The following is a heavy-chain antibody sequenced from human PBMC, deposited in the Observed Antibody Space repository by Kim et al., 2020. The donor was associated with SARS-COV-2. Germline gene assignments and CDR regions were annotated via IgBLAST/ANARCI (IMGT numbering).Heavy chain of an antibody. Sequence: ASVKVSCKASGYTFTGYYMHWVRQAPGQGLEWMGRINPNSGGTNYAQKFQGRVTMTRDTSISTAYMELSRLRSDDTAVYYCARAIVGATNWFDPWGQGTLVTVSS. CDR2: INPNSGGT. V-gene: IGHV1-2*06. J-gene: IGHJ5*02. CDR1: GYTFTGYY. CDR3: ARAIVGATNWFDP. D-gene: IGHD1-26*01.